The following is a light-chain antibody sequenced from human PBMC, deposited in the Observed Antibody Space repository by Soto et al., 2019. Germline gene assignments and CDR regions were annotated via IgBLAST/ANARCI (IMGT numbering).Light chain of an antibody. J-gene: IGKJ1*01. Sequence: DIQMTQSPSTLSASVGDRVTITCRASQSINNWLVWYQQKPGIAPKLLMYKASNLESGVPSRFSGSASGTEFALTISSLQPADFATYCCQQYNSYPWTFCQGTKGEIK. CDR1: QSINNW. CDR2: KAS. V-gene: IGKV1-5*03. CDR3: QQYNSYPWT.